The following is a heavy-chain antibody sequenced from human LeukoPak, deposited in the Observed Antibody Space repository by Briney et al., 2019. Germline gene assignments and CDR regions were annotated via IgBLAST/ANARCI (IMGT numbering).Heavy chain of an antibody. D-gene: IGHD3-22*01. J-gene: IGHJ3*02. V-gene: IGHV3-30*01. CDR3: ARDREYYYDSSGLANDAFDI. CDR2: ISYDGSNK. CDR1: GFTFSSYA. Sequence: GGSLRLSCAASGFTFSSYAMHWVRQAPSKGLEWVAVISYDGSNKYYADSVKGRFTISRDNSKNTLYLQMNSLRAEDTAVYYCARDREYYYDSSGLANDAFDIWGQGTMVTVSS.